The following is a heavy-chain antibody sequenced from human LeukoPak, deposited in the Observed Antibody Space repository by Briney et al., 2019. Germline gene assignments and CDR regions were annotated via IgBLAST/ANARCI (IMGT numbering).Heavy chain of an antibody. CDR1: RGTFSRYA. V-gene: IGHV1-69*10. D-gene: IGHD2-15*01. J-gene: IGHJ4*02. CDR3: AREEGHCSGGSCYSAFDY. CDR2: IVTIICIA. Sequence: SVKLSCKASRGTFSRYAISSVRQAAGPRVESMGGIVTIICIADYAQKSKGRVTITSDKSTSTAYIELSSLRSEDTAVYYCAREEGHCSGGSCYSAFDYWGQGTLVTVSS.